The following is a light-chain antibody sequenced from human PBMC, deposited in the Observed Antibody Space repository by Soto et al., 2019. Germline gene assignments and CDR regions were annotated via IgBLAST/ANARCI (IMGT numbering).Light chain of an antibody. CDR3: CSYAGSSIHVV. J-gene: IGLJ2*01. CDR2: EGS. V-gene: IGLV2-23*01. Sequence: QSALTQPASVSGSPGQSITISCTGTSSDVGCYNLVSWYQQHPGKAPKLMIYEGSKRPSGVSNRFSGSKSGNTASLTISGLQAEDEADYYCCSYAGSSIHVVFGGGTKLTVL. CDR1: SSDVGCYNL.